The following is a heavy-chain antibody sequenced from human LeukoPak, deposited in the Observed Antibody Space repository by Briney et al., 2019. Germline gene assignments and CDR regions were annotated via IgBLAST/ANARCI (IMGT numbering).Heavy chain of an antibody. CDR2: ISSSSSYI. J-gene: IGHJ6*02. CDR1: GFTFSSYS. CDR3: ARVRGVNPYYYGMDV. Sequence: GGSLRLSCAASGFTFSSYSMNWVRQAPGKGLEWVSSISSSSSYIYYADSVKGRFTITRDNAKNSLYLQMNSLRAEDTAVYYCARVRGVNPYYYGMDVWGQGITVTVSS. D-gene: IGHD3-10*01. V-gene: IGHV3-21*01.